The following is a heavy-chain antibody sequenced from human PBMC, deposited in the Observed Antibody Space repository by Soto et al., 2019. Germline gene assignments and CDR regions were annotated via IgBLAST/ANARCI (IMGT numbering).Heavy chain of an antibody. V-gene: IGHV4-34*01. CDR3: AKDQRAIVVVLSGMDV. Sequence: XETLSLTCAVYGGSFSGYYWSWIRQPPGKGLEWIGEINHSGSTNYNPSLKSRVTISVDTSKNQFSLKLSSVTAADTAVYYCAKDQRAIVVVLSGMDVWGQGNTVTVSS. D-gene: IGHD3-22*01. J-gene: IGHJ6*02. CDR2: INHSGST. CDR1: GGSFSGYY.